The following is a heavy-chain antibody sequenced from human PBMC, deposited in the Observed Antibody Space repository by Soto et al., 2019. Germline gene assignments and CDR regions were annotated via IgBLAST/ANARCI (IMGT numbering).Heavy chain of an antibody. CDR2: ISWHSENI. D-gene: IGHD6-19*01. J-gene: IGHJ4*02. V-gene: IGHV3-9*01. Sequence: EVQLVESGGGLVQPGRSLRLSCVASGFNFGDYAMHWVRQAPGKGLEWVSGISWHSENIGYADSVRGRFTISRDNAKNSLYLQMNSLRPEDTALYYCAKQWGNSSGWFNWGQGTLVTVSS. CDR1: GFNFGDYA. CDR3: AKQWGNSSGWFN.